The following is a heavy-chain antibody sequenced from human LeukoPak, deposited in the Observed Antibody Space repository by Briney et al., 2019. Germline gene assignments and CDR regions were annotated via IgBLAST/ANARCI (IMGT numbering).Heavy chain of an antibody. CDR3: AREAGGSYRISDY. CDR1: GGTFSSYA. CDR2: IIPIFGTA. D-gene: IGHD5-18*01. J-gene: IGHJ4*02. Sequence: SVKVSCKASGGTFSSYAISWVRQAPGQGLEWMGGIIPIFGTANYAQKFQGRVTITTDESTSTAYMELSSLRAEDTAVYYCAREAGGSYRISDYWGQGTLVTVSS. V-gene: IGHV1-69*05.